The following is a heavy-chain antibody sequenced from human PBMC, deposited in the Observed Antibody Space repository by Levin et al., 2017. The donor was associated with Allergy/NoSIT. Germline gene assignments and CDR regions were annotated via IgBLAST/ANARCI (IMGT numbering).Heavy chain of an antibody. Sequence: ASVKVSCKASGYTFTGYHIHWVRQATGQGLEWMGWFNPNSNGADYAQKFQGRVTMTRDTSFSTAYMELSRLRSDDTAVYYCVRVYYYDGSGYYYEDSWGQGTLVTVSS. CDR2: FNPNSNGA. CDR1: GYTFTGYH. V-gene: IGHV1-2*02. CDR3: VRVYYYDGSGYYYEDS. D-gene: IGHD3-22*01. J-gene: IGHJ4*02.